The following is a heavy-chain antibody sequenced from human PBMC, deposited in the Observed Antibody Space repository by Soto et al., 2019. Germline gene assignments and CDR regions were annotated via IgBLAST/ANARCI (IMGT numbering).Heavy chain of an antibody. V-gene: IGHV3-53*01. J-gene: IGHJ4*02. D-gene: IGHD1-26*01. CDR1: GLSVTSNY. CDR2: IYSGGDT. Sequence: GGSLRLSCAPSGLSVTSNYMSWVRQAPGKGLEWVSVIYSGGDTYYADSVKGRFTISRDHPKNTVYLQMDSLRAEDTGVYFCTRDKSGSYDYWGQGTLVTAPQ. CDR3: TRDKSGSYDY.